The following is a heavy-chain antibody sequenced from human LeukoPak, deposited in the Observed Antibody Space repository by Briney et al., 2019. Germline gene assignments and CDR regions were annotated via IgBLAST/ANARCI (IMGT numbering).Heavy chain of an antibody. D-gene: IGHD3-22*01. CDR2: ISWNSGSI. V-gene: IGHV3-9*01. J-gene: IGHJ4*02. CDR3: AKDVYYDSSGYNFDY. Sequence: GGSPRLSCAASGFTFDDYAMHWVRQAPGKGLEWVSGISWNSGSIGYADSVKGRFTISRDNAKNSLYLQMNSLRAEDTALYYCAKDVYYDSSGYNFDYWGQGTLVTVSS. CDR1: GFTFDDYA.